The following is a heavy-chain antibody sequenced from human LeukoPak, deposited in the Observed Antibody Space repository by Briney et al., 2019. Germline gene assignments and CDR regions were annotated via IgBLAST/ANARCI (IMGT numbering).Heavy chain of an antibody. CDR3: ARTAWDSSSSGFYYYYMDV. Sequence: SQTLSLTCTVSGVSISSDNYYWTRLRPPAGQGLEWIGRIYTTGTTTNYNPSLKSRVTISVDTSKNQFSLKLSSVNAADTAVYCCARTAWDSSSSGFYYYYMDVWGKGTTVTVSS. CDR2: IYTTGTT. V-gene: IGHV4-61*02. J-gene: IGHJ6*03. CDR1: GVSISSDNYY. D-gene: IGHD6-6*01.